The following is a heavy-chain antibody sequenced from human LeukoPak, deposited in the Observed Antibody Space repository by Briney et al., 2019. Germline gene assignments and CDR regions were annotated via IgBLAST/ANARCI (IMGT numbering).Heavy chain of an antibody. D-gene: IGHD2-2*01. J-gene: IGHJ3*02. V-gene: IGHV3-21*01. CDR2: ISSSSSYI. CDR1: GFTFSSYS. Sequence: PGGSLRLSCAASGFTFSSYSMNWVRQAPGKGLEWVSSISSSSSYIYYADSVKGRFTISRDNAKNSLYLQMNSLRAEDTAVYYCARADCSSTSCYVPYAFDIWGQGTMVTVSS. CDR3: ARADCSSTSCYVPYAFDI.